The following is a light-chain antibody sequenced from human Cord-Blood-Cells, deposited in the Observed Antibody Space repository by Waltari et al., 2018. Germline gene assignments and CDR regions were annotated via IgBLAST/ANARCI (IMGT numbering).Light chain of an antibody. CDR3: QQYDNLPYT. Sequence: DLQITQSPSSLSASVGDRVTITCQASQDISNYLNWYQQKPGKAPKLLIYDASNLETGVPSRFSGSGSGTDFTFTISSLQPEDIATYYCQQYDNLPYTFGQGTKLEIK. CDR2: DAS. V-gene: IGKV1-33*01. J-gene: IGKJ2*01. CDR1: QDISNY.